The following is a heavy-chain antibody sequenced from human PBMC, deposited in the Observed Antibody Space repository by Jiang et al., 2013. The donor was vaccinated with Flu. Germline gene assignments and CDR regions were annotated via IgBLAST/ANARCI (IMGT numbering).Heavy chain of an antibody. D-gene: IGHD3-3*01. CDR1: GHTFSSYG. Sequence: YGAEVKKPGASVKVSCKASGHTFSSYGISWVRQAPGQGLEWMGWISANNGNTNYAQNLQGRVTMTADTSTHTANMELRSLRSDDTAMYYCAIFESGSPFDFWGQGTLVTVSS. V-gene: IGHV1-18*04. CDR3: AIFESGSPFDF. CDR2: ISANNGNT. J-gene: IGHJ4*02.